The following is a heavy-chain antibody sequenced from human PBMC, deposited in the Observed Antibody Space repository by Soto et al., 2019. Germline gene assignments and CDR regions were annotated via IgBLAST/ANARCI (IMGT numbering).Heavy chain of an antibody. J-gene: IGHJ6*03. CDR3: ARHGVNDYSNYEDYYYYMDV. D-gene: IGHD4-4*01. CDR2: IYYSGST. Sequence: SETLSLTCTVSGGSISSSSYYWGWIRQPPGKGLEWIGSIYYSGSTYYNPSLKSRVTISVDTSKNQFSLKLSSVTAADTAVYYCARHGVNDYSNYEDYYYYMDVWGKGTTVTVSS. CDR1: GGSISSSSYY. V-gene: IGHV4-39*01.